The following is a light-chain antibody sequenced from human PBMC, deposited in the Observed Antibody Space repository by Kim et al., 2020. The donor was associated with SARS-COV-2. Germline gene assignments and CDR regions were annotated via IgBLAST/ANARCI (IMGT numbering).Light chain of an antibody. CDR1: TGDVGVYNY. CDR2: DVT. CDR3: TSYTTSGTPYWV. Sequence: SITSSCTRITGDVGVYNYVSWYQHHPGKAPKVIIYDVTERPSGVSHRFSGSRSGNTASLTISGLQAEDEADYYCTSYTTSGTPYWVFGGGTQLTVL. V-gene: IGLV2-14*03. J-gene: IGLJ3*02.